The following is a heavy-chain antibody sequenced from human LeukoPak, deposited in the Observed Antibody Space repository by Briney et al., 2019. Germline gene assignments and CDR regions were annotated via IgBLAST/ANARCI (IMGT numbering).Heavy chain of an antibody. CDR1: GFTFSSYD. J-gene: IGHJ4*02. CDR3: ARGPSGYHNT. Sequence: PGGSLRLSCAASGFTFSSYDIHWVRQAPGKGLEWVAFIRYDGSNKYYADSVRGRFTISRDNSKNTLYLQMYSLRAEDTAVYYCARGPSGYHNTGGQGSLVTDS. V-gene: IGHV3-30*02. CDR2: IRYDGSNK. D-gene: IGHD5-12*01.